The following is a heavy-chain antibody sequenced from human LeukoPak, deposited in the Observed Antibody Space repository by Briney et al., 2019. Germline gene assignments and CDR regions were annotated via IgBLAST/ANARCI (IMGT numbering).Heavy chain of an antibody. J-gene: IGHJ3*02. Sequence: PGGSLRLSCAASGFTYSTYSMNWIRQAPGKGLEWVSYITSSSSTIYYADSVRGRFTISRDNAKNSLYLQMNSLRAEDTAVYYCARDNGYSTNLDAFDIWGQGTMVTVSS. CDR2: ITSSSSTI. CDR1: GFTYSTYS. CDR3: ARDNGYSTNLDAFDI. V-gene: IGHV3-48*01. D-gene: IGHD6-13*01.